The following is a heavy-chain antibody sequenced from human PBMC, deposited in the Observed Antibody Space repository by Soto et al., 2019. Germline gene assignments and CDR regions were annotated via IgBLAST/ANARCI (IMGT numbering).Heavy chain of an antibody. CDR3: ARGLSDFWSGYSPPGWFDS. CDR2: IDSGGST. CDR1: GFTVSSNY. V-gene: IGHV3-66*01. J-gene: IGHJ5*01. D-gene: IGHD3-3*01. Sequence: GGSLRLSCAASGFTVSSNYMSWVRQAPGKGLEWVSVIDSGGSTHYADSVKGRFTISRDNSKNTLYLQMNSLRAEDTAVYYCARGLSDFWSGYSPPGWFDSWGQGTLVTVSS.